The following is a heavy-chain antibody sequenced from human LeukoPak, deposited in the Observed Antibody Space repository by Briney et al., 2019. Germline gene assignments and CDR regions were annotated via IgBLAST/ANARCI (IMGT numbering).Heavy chain of an antibody. CDR3: ARDPGLRGYYYYMDV. CDR2: INPTSGST. CDR1: GYTFTSYY. V-gene: IGHV1-46*01. J-gene: IGHJ6*03. Sequence: ASVKVSCKASGYTFTSYYMQWARQAPGQGLEWMGIINPTSGSTSYAQKFQGRVTMTRDMSTSTVYMELSSLRSEDTAVYYCARDPGLRGYYYYMDVWGKGTTVTVSS. D-gene: IGHD2-15*01.